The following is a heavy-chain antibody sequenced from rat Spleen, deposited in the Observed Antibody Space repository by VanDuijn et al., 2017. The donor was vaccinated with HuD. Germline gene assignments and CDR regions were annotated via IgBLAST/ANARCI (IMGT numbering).Heavy chain of an antibody. J-gene: IGHJ2*01. CDR1: GFTFNKYW. CDR2: ISSGGGGT. D-gene: IGHD1-9*01. CDR3: VRHGYTRYYFDY. V-gene: IGHV5-31*01. Sequence: EVQLVESGGGLVQPGRSLKLSCVASGFTFNKYWMTWVRQAPKKGLEWVAYISSGGGGTYYPDSVQGRFTISRDNTKSTLYLQMDSRKSEDTASYYCVRHGYTRYYFDYWGQGVMVTVSS.